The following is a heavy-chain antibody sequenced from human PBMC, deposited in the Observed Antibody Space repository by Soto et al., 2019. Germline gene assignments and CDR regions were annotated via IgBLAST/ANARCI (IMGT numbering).Heavy chain of an antibody. CDR1: GGTFGDFI. J-gene: IGHJ6*02. CDR2: IVPMFGTP. Sequence: SVKVSCKASGGTFGDFILNWVRQTPGQGVEWMGGIVPMFGTPTYAEKFKGRVTISATGSTSTAYMELTSLRSEDAGVYYCARNGTYTTSLSQYSGMDVWGQGTTVTVSS. CDR3: ARNGTYTTSLSQYSGMDV. D-gene: IGHD3-16*01. V-gene: IGHV1-69*13.